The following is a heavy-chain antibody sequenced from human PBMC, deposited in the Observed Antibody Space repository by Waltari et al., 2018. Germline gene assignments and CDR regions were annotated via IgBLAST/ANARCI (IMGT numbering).Heavy chain of an antibody. CDR3: ARGSGTYLPYFDS. CDR2: IYYTGSA. V-gene: IGHV4-59*13. J-gene: IGHJ4*02. CDR1: GDPLTNYF. Sequence: QVQLHESGPGLVKPSETLSLMCSVSGDPLTNYFWSWIRQPPGKGLEWIGYIYYTGSANYNPSLKSRVSISLDTSRNFFSLQLNSVTAADTAFYYCARGSGTYLPYFDSWGRGALVTVSS. D-gene: IGHD3-10*01.